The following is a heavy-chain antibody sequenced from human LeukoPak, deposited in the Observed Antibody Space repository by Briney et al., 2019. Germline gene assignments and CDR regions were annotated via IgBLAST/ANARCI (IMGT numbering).Heavy chain of an antibody. CDR3: ARVRRGYSYGPYYYMDV. CDR1: GFTFDDYA. Sequence: PGGSLRLSCAVSGFTFDDYAMHWVRQVPGKGLEWVSGINWNSDSIGYADSVKGRFTTSRDNAKNSLYLQMNSLRAEDTALYYCARVRRGYSYGPYYYMDVWGKGTTVTVSS. D-gene: IGHD5-18*01. J-gene: IGHJ6*03. V-gene: IGHV3-9*01. CDR2: INWNSDSI.